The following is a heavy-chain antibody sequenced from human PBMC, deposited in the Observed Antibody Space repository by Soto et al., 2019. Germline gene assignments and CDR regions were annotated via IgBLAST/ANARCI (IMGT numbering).Heavy chain of an antibody. CDR3: AREPLGYCTNGVCYTGFDY. Sequence: EVQLVESGGGLVKPGGSLRLSCAASGFTFSSYSMNWVRQAPGKGLEWVSSISSSSSYIYYEDSVKGRFTISRDNAKNSLYLQMNSLRAEDTAVYYCAREPLGYCTNGVCYTGFDYWGQGTLVTVSS. V-gene: IGHV3-21*01. CDR1: GFTFSSYS. CDR2: ISSSSSYI. D-gene: IGHD2-8*01. J-gene: IGHJ4*02.